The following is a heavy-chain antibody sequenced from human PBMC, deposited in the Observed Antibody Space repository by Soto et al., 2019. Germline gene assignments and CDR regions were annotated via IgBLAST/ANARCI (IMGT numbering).Heavy chain of an antibody. CDR2: ILNDGSNR. CDR1: EFTFSNYG. Sequence: QVQLVESGGGVVQPGRSLRLSCAASEFTFSNYGMHWVRQAPGKGLEWVAVILNDGSNRYHADSVKDRFTISRDNSNNTLYLRMSSLRADDTAVYYCARDDEYSGNGMDVWGQGTTVTVS. CDR3: ARDDEYSGNGMDV. D-gene: IGHD3-10*01. J-gene: IGHJ6*02. V-gene: IGHV3-33*01.